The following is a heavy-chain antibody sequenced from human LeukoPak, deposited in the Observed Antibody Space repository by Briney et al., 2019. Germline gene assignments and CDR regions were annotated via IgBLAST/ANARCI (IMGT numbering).Heavy chain of an antibody. J-gene: IGHJ3*01. D-gene: IGHD3/OR15-3a*01. CDR1: GFHFSTHG. CDR2: ISPSGDIT. Sequence: GGSLRLSCAASGFHFSTHGMNWVRQASGKGLEWVSGISPSGDITYYADSVMGRFTISRDNRKSTVSLQMNSLRAEDTALYYCVRDLDWGAFDVWGQGTMVTVSS. CDR3: VRDLDWGAFDV. V-gene: IGHV3-23*01.